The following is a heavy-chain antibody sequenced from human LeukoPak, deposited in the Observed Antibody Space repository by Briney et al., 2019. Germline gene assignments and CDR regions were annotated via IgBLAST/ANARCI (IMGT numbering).Heavy chain of an antibody. CDR3: ARGGYSGLIDY. CDR1: GFTFSSYS. V-gene: IGHV4-39*07. D-gene: IGHD1-26*01. J-gene: IGHJ4*02. Sequence: GSLRLSCAASGFTFSSYSMNWVRQPPGKGLEWIGSIYYSGSTYYNPSLKSRVTISVDTSKNQFSLKLSSVTAADTAVYYCARGGYSGLIDYWGQGTLVTVSS. CDR2: IYYSGST.